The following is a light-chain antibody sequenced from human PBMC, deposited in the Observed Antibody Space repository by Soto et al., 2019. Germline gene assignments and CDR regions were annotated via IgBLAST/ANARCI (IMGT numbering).Light chain of an antibody. CDR1: QGISEY. Sequence: DIPMAQSPSSLSASIGDRVTITCRASQGISEYLAWYQQRPGNAPNLLIYGASILQSGVTSRFIGSGSGTHFTLTISSLQPEDVATYYCHSYNSIPRTFGQGTTVEIK. J-gene: IGKJ1*01. CDR2: GAS. V-gene: IGKV1-27*01. CDR3: HSYNSIPRT.